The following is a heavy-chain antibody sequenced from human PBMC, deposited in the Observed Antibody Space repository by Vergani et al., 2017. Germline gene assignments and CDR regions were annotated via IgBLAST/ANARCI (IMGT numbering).Heavy chain of an antibody. CDR2: IIPIFGIA. CDR1: GGTFSSYA. V-gene: IGHV1-69*13. CDR3: ARANVELTTIRGDAFDI. D-gene: IGHD5-24*01. Sequence: QVQLVQSGAEVKKPGSSVKVSCKASGGTFSSYAISWVRQAPGQGLEWMGRIIPIFGIANYAQKFQGRVTITADESTNTAYMELSSLRSEDTAVYYCARANVELTTIRGDAFDIWGQGTMVTVSS. J-gene: IGHJ3*02.